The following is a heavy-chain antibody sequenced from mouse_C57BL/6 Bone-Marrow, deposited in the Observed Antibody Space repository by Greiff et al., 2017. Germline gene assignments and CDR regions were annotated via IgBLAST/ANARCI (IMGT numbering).Heavy chain of an antibody. CDR1: GFTFSDYG. CDR2: ISSGSSTI. CDR3: ATHHYGNYLYAMDY. J-gene: IGHJ4*01. D-gene: IGHD2-1*01. Sequence: DVKLVESGGGLVKPGGSLKLSCAASGFTFSDYGMHWVRQAPEKGLEWVAYISSGSSTIYYADTVKGRFTISRDNAKNTLFLQMTSLRSEDTAMYYCATHHYGNYLYAMDYWGQGTSVTVSS. V-gene: IGHV5-17*01.